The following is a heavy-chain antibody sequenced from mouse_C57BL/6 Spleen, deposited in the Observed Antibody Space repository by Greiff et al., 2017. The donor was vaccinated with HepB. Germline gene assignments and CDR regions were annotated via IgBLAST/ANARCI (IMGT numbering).Heavy chain of an antibody. Sequence: VQLQQSGAELVRPGASVKLSCKASGYTFTDYYINWVKQRPGQGLEWIARIYPGSGNTYYNEKFKGKATLTAEKSSSTAYMQLSSLTSEDSAVYFCARRGSSYVGDYFDYWGQGTTLTVSS. CDR1: GYTFTDYY. J-gene: IGHJ2*01. V-gene: IGHV1-76*01. CDR2: IYPGSGNT. CDR3: ARRGSSYVGDYFDY. D-gene: IGHD1-1*01.